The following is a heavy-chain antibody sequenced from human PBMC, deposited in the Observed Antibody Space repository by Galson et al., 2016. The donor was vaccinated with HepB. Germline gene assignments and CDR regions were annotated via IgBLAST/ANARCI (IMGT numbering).Heavy chain of an antibody. CDR2: MYYSGGT. J-gene: IGHJ5*02. CDR3: ARQQVGNNWFDP. CDR1: GASVTSYY. V-gene: IGHV4-59*02. Sequence: SETLSLTCTVSGASVTSYYWSWIRQPPGKGLEWIGCMYYSGGTDYSPSLKRRVTMSADTSKNQFSLRLSSVTAADTAVYYCARQQVGNNWFDPWGQGTLVTVSS.